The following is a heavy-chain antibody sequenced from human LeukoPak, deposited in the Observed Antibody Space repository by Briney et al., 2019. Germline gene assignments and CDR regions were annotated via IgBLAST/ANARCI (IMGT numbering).Heavy chain of an antibody. CDR2: MNPNSGNT. CDR1: GYTFTSYD. D-gene: IGHD1-26*01. V-gene: IGHV1-8*01. CDR3: WSIHLPRPRELLNDY. Sequence: ASVKVSCKASGYTFTSYDINWVRQATGQGLEWMGWMNPNSGNTGYAQKFQGRVTMTRNTSISTAYMELSSLRSEDTAVYYCWSIHLPRPRELLNDYWGQGTLVTVSS. J-gene: IGHJ4*02.